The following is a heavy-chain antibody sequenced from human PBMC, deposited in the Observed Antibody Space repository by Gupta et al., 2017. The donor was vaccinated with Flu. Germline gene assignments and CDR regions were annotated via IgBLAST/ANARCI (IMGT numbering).Heavy chain of an antibody. CDR2: INPNSGGT. CDR1: GYTFTGYY. V-gene: IGHV1-2*02. Sequence: QVQLVQSGAEVKKPGASVKVSCKASGYTFTGYYMHWVRQAPGQGLEWMGWINPNSGGTNYAQKFQGRVTMTRDTSISTAYMELSRLRSDDTAVYYCAREYYYGSGSSYWFDPWGQGTLVTVSS. CDR3: AREYYYGSGSSYWFDP. D-gene: IGHD3-10*01. J-gene: IGHJ5*02.